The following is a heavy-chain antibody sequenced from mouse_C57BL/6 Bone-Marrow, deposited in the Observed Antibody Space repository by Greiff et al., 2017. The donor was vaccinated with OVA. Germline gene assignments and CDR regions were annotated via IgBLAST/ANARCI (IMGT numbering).Heavy chain of an antibody. CDR3: ARDGNYVLHAMDY. Sequence: QVQLKQSGAELARPGASVKLSCKASGYTFTSYGISWVKQRTGQGLEWIGEIYPRSGNTYYNEKFKGKATLTADKSSSTAYMELHSLTSEDSAVYFCARDGNYVLHAMDYWGQGASVTVSS. J-gene: IGHJ4*01. D-gene: IGHD2-1*01. V-gene: IGHV1-81*01. CDR1: GYTFTSYG. CDR2: IYPRSGNT.